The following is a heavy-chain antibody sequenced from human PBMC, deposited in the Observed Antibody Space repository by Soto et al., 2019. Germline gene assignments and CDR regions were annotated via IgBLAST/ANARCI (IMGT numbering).Heavy chain of an antibody. V-gene: IGHV4-31*03. CDR2: ISYGGST. CDR3: ARSAQWDGFDP. J-gene: IGHJ3*01. CDR1: AGSISTINYY. D-gene: IGHD2-8*01. Sequence: QVQLQESGPGLVRPSQTLSLTCTVSAGSISTINYYWSWVRQHPEKGLEWIGYISYGGSTFYHSSLKRRVTISVDTSKKQFSLTLASVTAADTAVYYCARSAQWDGFDPWGQGTMVTVSS.